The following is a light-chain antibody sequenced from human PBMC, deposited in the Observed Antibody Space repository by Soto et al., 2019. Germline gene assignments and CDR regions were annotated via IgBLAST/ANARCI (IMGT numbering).Light chain of an antibody. CDR1: QSISSN. J-gene: IGKJ5*01. Sequence: EIVMTQSPATLSVSPGERGTRSCRASQSISSNLAWYQQKPGQAPRLLMFRTSSRATGFPARFSGSGSGTEFNLTISSLQSEDFAVYYCQQHYNWPPYTFGQGTRLEIK. V-gene: IGKV3-15*01. CDR3: QQHYNWPPYT. CDR2: RTS.